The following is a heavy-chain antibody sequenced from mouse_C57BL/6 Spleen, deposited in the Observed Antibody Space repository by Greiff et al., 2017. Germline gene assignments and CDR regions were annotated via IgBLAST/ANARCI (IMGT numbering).Heavy chain of an antibody. CDR3: ARGGGSSSFAY. Sequence: VQLKESGPELVKPGASVKLSCKASGYTFTSYDINWVKQRPGQGLEWIGWIYPRDGSTKYNEKFKGKATLTVDTSSSTAYMELHSLTSEDSAVYFCARGGGSSSFAYWGQGTLVTVSA. J-gene: IGHJ3*01. D-gene: IGHD1-1*01. CDR1: GYTFTSYD. CDR2: IYPRDGST. V-gene: IGHV1-85*01.